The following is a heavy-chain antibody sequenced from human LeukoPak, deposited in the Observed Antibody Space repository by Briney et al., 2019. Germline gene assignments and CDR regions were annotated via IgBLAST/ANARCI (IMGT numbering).Heavy chain of an antibody. CDR1: GFTFSSYA. CDR2: ITGSGDNI. V-gene: IGHV3-23*01. J-gene: IGHJ4*02. Sequence: GGSLRLSCAASGFTFSSYAMSWVRQAPGKGLEWVSTITGSGDNIYYVDSVKGRFTFPRDNSENTLYLQMNSLRADDTAVYHCARIPTKTGASSYFDSWGQGTLATVSS. CDR3: ARIPTKTGASSYFDS. D-gene: IGHD7-27*01.